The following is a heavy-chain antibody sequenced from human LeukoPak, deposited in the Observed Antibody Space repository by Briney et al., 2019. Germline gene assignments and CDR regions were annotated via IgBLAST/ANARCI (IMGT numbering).Heavy chain of an antibody. D-gene: IGHD3-3*01. CDR1: GGSISSYY. CDR2: IYYSGST. Sequence: SETLSLTCTVSGGSISSYYWSWIRQPPGKGLEWIGYIYYSGSTNYNPSLKSRVTISVDTSKNQFSLKLSSVTVADTAVYYCARRGYYKPYYFDYWGQGTLVTVSS. J-gene: IGHJ4*02. V-gene: IGHV4-59*08. CDR3: ARRGYYKPYYFDY.